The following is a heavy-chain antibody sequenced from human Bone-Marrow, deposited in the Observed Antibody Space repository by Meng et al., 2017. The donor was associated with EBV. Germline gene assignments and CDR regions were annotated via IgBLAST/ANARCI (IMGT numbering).Heavy chain of an antibody. CDR2: INHSGST. D-gene: IGHD5-18*01. Sequence: QAQLQQGGTVPLTPSGDLYLPCAVYGGSFSGYYGSWIRQPPGKGLEWIGEINHSGSTNYNPSLKSRVTISVDTSKNQFSLKLSSVTAADTAVYYCARGLDTAMVDWGQGTLVTVSS. CDR1: GGSFSGYY. V-gene: IGHV4-34*01. CDR3: ARGLDTAMVD. J-gene: IGHJ4*02.